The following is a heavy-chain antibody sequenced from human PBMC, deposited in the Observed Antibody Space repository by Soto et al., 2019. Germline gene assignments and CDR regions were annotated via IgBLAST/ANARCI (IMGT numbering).Heavy chain of an antibody. Sequence: ASVKVSCKASGYTFTSNGISWVRQAHGQGLEWMGWSSAYNGNTNYAQKLQGRVTMTTDKSTSTAYMELRSLRSDDTAVYYCASEPHLELVYYYGMDFWGQGTTVTVSS. J-gene: IGHJ6*02. CDR2: SSAYNGNT. CDR3: ASEPHLELVYYYGMDF. V-gene: IGHV1-18*01. D-gene: IGHD1-7*01. CDR1: GYTFTSNG.